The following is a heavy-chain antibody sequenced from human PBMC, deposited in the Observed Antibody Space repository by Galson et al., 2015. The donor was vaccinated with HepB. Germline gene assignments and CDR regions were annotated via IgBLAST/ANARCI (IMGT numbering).Heavy chain of an antibody. Sequence: SLRLSCAVSGLTFSSTAMSWVRQAPGKGLECVSAISGSGDSTYYVDSVKGRFTISRDNSKDTLYLQMTSLEDEDTAVYYCAKNDTYRGFDYWGQGTLVTVSS. CDR3: AKNDTYRGFDY. V-gene: IGHV3-23*01. J-gene: IGHJ4*02. CDR1: GLTFSSTA. CDR2: ISGSGDST. D-gene: IGHD1-14*01.